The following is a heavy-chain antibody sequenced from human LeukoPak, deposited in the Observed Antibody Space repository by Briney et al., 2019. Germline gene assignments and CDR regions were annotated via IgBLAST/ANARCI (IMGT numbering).Heavy chain of an antibody. CDR3: AIREMYSSGWCLGY. J-gene: IGHJ4*02. CDR2: INGDGSTT. CDR1: GFTFSTYW. V-gene: IGHV3-74*03. D-gene: IGHD6-19*01. Sequence: GGSLRLSCTASGFTFSTYWINWVRQSPGKGLVWVALINGDGSTTTHADSVKGRFTISRDNAKNTAYLQMNSLRAEDTALYYCAIREMYSSGWCLGYWGQGTLVTVSS.